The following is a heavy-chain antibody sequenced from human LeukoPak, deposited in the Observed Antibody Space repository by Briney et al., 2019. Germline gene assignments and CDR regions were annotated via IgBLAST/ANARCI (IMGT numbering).Heavy chain of an antibody. Sequence: GASLKISCKGSGYRFTSYWIGWVRQMPGKGLEWMGIINPDDSDTRYSPSFQGQVTMSVDKSISTAHLQWSSLKASDTAMYYCARLRWPRGGRSSFDYWGQGALVTVSS. D-gene: IGHD3-10*01. CDR2: INPDDSDT. CDR1: GYRFTSYW. J-gene: IGHJ4*02. V-gene: IGHV5-51*01. CDR3: ARLRWPRGGRSSFDY.